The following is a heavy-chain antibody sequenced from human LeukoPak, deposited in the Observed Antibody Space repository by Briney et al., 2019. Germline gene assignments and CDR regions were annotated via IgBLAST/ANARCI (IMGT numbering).Heavy chain of an antibody. CDR1: GFIVSSNY. D-gene: IGHD2-15*01. Sequence: GGSLRLSCAASGFIVSSNYMSWVRQAPGKGLEWVSIIYSDGSTYYADSVKGRFTISRDNFKNILYFDMNSLRVEDTAVYYCARDFCSCEACPFCDDAFDIWGQGTKVTVSS. CDR3: ARDFCSCEACPFCDDAFDI. J-gene: IGHJ3*02. V-gene: IGHV3-53*01. CDR2: IYSDGST.